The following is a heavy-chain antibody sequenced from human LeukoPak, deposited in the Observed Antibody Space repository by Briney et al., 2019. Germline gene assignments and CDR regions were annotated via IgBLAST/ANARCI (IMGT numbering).Heavy chain of an antibody. V-gene: IGHV4-59*11. CDR2: IYYSGST. CDR1: GDSISSHY. Sequence: SETLSLTCTVSGDSISSHYWSWIRQPPGKGLEWIGYIYYSGSTNYNPSLKSRVTISVDTSKNQFSLKLSSVTAADTAVYYCARATGAPIFDYWGQGTLVTVSS. D-gene: IGHD3-10*01. CDR3: ARATGAPIFDY. J-gene: IGHJ4*02.